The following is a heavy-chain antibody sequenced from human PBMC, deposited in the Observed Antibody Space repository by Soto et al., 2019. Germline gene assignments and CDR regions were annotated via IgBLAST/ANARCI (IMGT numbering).Heavy chain of an antibody. J-gene: IGHJ4*02. CDR3: ARDNGRGILTGYYSFDY. D-gene: IGHD3-9*01. V-gene: IGHV3-33*01. Sequence: GGSLRLSCAASGFTFSSYGMHWVRQAPGKGLEWVAVIWYDGSNKYYADSVKGRFTISRDNSKNTLYLQMTSLRAEDTAVYYCARDNGRGILTGYYSFDYWGQGTLVTVSS. CDR1: GFTFSSYG. CDR2: IWYDGSNK.